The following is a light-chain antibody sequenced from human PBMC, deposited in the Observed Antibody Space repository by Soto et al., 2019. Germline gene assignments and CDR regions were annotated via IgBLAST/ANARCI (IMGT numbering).Light chain of an antibody. Sequence: DVQMTQSPSSLSASVGDRFTITCRARQGIMNYVSWYQQEPGKVPKLLIYAGSTLKSVVPSRFSGIGSETEFTLTISSLQSEECGPYDCQRYNGAPRTVDQGPKV. CDR2: AGS. J-gene: IGKJ1*01. CDR3: QRYNGAPRT. V-gene: IGKV1-27*01. CDR1: QGIMNY.